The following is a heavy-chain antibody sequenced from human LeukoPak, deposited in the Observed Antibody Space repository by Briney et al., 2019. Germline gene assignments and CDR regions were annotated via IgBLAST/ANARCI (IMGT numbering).Heavy chain of an antibody. D-gene: IGHD1-14*01. CDR3: AKDFAYRTQFDY. V-gene: IGHV3-23*01. CDR1: GFTFSSFW. Sequence: GGSLRLSCAASGFTFSSFWMSWVRQAPGKGLEWVSAISGSGGSTYYADSVKGRFTISRDNSKNTLYLQTNSLRAEDTAVYYCAKDFAYRTQFDYWGQGTLVTVSS. J-gene: IGHJ4*02. CDR2: ISGSGGST.